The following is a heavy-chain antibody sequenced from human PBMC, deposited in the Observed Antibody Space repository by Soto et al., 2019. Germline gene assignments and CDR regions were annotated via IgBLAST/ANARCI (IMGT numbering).Heavy chain of an antibody. CDR1: GFTFSSYW. CDR2: IKQDGSEK. CDR3: ARRTYYYGSGSCYFPDYYYYNMDV. V-gene: IGHV3-7*01. J-gene: IGHJ6*03. D-gene: IGHD3-10*01. Sequence: GGSLRLSCAASGFTFSSYWMSWVRQAPGKGLEWVANIKQDGSEKYYVDSVKGRFTISRDNAKNSLYLQMNSLRAEDTAVYYCARRTYYYGSGSCYFPDYYYYNMDVWDKGTTVTVS.